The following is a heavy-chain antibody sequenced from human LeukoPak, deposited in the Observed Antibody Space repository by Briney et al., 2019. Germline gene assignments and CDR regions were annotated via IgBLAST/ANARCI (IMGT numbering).Heavy chain of an antibody. J-gene: IGHJ4*02. CDR3: ARVITFGGVIPY. Sequence: SETLSLTCTVSGGSISSYYWSWIRQPAGKGLEWIGRIYTSGSTNYNPSLKSRVTMSVDKSKNQFSLKLSSVTAADTAVYYCARVITFGGVIPYWGQGTLVTVSS. V-gene: IGHV4-4*07. CDR2: IYTSGST. CDR1: GGSISSYY. D-gene: IGHD3-16*02.